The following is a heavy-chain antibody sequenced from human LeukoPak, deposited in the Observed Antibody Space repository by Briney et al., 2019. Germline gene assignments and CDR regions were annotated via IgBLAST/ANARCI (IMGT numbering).Heavy chain of an antibody. Sequence: SETLSLTCTVSGGSISSGGYYWSWIRQHPGKGLEWIGYIYYSGSTYYNPSLKSRVTISVDTSKNQFSLKLSSVTAADTAVYYCARESYPTSSWFHYGLDVWGQGTTVTVSS. CDR1: GGSISSGGYY. V-gene: IGHV4-31*03. CDR2: IYYSGST. CDR3: ARESYPTSSWFHYGLDV. D-gene: IGHD6-13*01. J-gene: IGHJ6*02.